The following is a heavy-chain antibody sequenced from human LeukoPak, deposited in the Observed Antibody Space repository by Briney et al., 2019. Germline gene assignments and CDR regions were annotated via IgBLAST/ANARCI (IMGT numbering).Heavy chain of an antibody. V-gene: IGHV3-69-1*01. Sequence: GGSLRLSCAASGFIFSPYAMSWVRQAPGKGLEWVAGIAGGDDRFYADSVKGRFTISRDNAKNSLYLQMNSLRAEDTAVYYCARGRTPGWGQGTLVTVSS. CDR1: GFIFSPYA. CDR2: IAGGDDR. J-gene: IGHJ4*02. CDR3: ARGRTPG.